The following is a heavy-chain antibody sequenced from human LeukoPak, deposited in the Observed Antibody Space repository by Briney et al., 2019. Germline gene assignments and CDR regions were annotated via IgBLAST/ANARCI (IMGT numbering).Heavy chain of an antibody. CDR1: GGSISVYY. Sequence: PSETLSLTCTVSGGSISVYYWSLIRQPAGKGLEWIGRIYTSGSTNYNPSLKSRVTMSVDTSKNQFSLKLSSVTAADTAVYYCARDRAIFGVAKYYFDYWGQGTLVTVSS. V-gene: IGHV4-4*07. CDR2: IYTSGST. CDR3: ARDRAIFGVAKYYFDY. D-gene: IGHD3-3*01. J-gene: IGHJ4*02.